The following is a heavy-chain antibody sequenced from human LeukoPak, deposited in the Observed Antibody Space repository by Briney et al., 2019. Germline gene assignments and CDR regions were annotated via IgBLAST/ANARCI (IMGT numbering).Heavy chain of an antibody. CDR3: ARDSIAVAGNAFDI. CDR2: IYYSGST. CDR1: GGSISSYY. Sequence: KTSETLSLTCTVSGGSISSYYWSWIRQPPGKGLEWIGYIYYSGSTNYNPSLKSRVTISVDTSKNQFSLKLSSVTAADTAVYYCARDSIAVAGNAFDIWGQGTMVTVSS. J-gene: IGHJ3*02. V-gene: IGHV4-59*01. D-gene: IGHD6-19*01.